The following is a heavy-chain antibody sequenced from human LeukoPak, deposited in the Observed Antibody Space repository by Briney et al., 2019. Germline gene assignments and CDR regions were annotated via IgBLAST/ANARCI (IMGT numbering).Heavy chain of an antibody. D-gene: IGHD2/OR15-2a*01. CDR2: INSDGSWT. Sequence: PGGSLRLSCAASGNYWMHWVRQAPGKGLVWVSHINSDGSWTSCADSVKGRFTISKDNAKNTVYLQMNSLRAEDTAVYYCAGTEYSTSFGWFDPWGQGTLVTVSS. J-gene: IGHJ5*02. CDR1: GNYW. V-gene: IGHV3-74*01. CDR3: AGTEYSTSFGWFDP.